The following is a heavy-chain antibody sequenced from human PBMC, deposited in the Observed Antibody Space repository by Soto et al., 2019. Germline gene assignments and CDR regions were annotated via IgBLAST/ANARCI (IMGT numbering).Heavy chain of an antibody. CDR2: IYGSGGST. Sequence: EVQLLESGGRLVQPGGSLRLACEVSGFTFTNYAMSWVRQAPGKGLEWLARIYGSGGSTSYADSVKGRFTVSRDNSKNTLYLQMDSLRTEDTDVYYCAKNLWFGESVFDSWGQGTLVTVSS. V-gene: IGHV3-23*01. J-gene: IGHJ4*02. CDR1: GFTFTNYA. D-gene: IGHD3-10*01. CDR3: AKNLWFGESVFDS.